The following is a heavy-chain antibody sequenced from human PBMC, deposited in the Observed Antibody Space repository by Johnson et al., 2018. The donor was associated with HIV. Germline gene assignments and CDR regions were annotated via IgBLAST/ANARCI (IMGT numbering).Heavy chain of an antibody. CDR2: ISYDGSNK. D-gene: IGHD1-26*01. CDR1: GFTFSSYA. Sequence: VESGGGVVQPGRSLRLSCAASGFTFSSYAMHWVRQAPGKWLEWVAVISYDGSNKYYADSVKGRFTISRDNSKNTLYLQMNSLRAEDTAVYYCARDGIGRGIVGANDAFDIWGQGTMVTVSS. CDR3: ARDGIGRGIVGANDAFDI. V-gene: IGHV3-30*04. J-gene: IGHJ3*02.